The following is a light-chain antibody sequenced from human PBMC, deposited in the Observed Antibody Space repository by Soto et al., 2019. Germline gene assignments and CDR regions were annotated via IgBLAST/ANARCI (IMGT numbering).Light chain of an antibody. CDR1: QTISTY. CDR2: AAS. CDR3: QQSYRTPIT. V-gene: IGKV1-39*01. Sequence: DIRMSQSPSSLSASVGDRVTITCWTSQTISTYLNWYQHKPGKAPEVLIYAASNLQSGVPSRFSGSGSGTDFTLTISSLQPADSATYYCQQSYRTPITFGQGTRLEI. J-gene: IGKJ5*01.